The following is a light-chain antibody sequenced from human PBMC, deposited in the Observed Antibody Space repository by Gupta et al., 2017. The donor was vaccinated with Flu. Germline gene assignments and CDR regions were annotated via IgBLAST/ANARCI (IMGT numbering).Light chain of an antibody. CDR1: QSGRSNY. Sequence: IVLTQSPVTLSLSPGERATLSCRASQSGRSNYLAWYKQKAGQAPRLLIYGASNRATDIPDRFIGSGSGTEFTLTVNRLEPEDFAVYYCQQKDCSPRTFGQGTXVEIK. CDR3: QQKDCSPRT. CDR2: GAS. V-gene: IGKV3-20*01. J-gene: IGKJ1*01.